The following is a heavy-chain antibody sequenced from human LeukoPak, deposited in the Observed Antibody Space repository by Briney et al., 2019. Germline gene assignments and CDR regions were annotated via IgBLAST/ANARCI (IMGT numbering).Heavy chain of an antibody. CDR2: IKQDGSDE. Sequence: GGSLRLSCVASGFTFTDFWLRSVRQAPGEGLERVANIKQDGSDEYYLDSVKGRFTISRDNAKYSLFLQMNSLRAEDTAVYHCARGRRSTQYQYFDNWGQGTLVTVSS. V-gene: IGHV3-7*01. J-gene: IGHJ4*02. CDR1: GFTFTDFW. D-gene: IGHD2-2*01. CDR3: ARGRRSTQYQYFDN.